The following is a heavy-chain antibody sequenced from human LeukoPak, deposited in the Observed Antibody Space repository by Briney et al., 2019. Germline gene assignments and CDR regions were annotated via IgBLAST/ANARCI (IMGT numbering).Heavy chain of an antibody. CDR2: IDTSGTNI. V-gene: IGHV3-48*03. D-gene: IGHD2-21*01. CDR1: GFTFSSYE. CDR3: ARETINCGGDCYDY. Sequence: GGSLRLSCAASGFTFSSYEMNWARQAPGKGLEWVSYIDTSGTNIYYAGSVKGRFTVSRDNAKNSLYLQMNSLRAEDTGIYYCARETINCGGDCYDYWGQGALVTVSS. J-gene: IGHJ4*02.